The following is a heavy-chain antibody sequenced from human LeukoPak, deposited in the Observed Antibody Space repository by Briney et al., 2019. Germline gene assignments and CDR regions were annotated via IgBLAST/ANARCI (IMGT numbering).Heavy chain of an antibody. CDR3: ARGGEDVVVVNYYYYYTDV. CDR2: ISYDGSNK. CDR1: GFTFSTYA. V-gene: IGHV3-30-3*01. Sequence: GGSLRLSCAASGFTFSTYAMHWVRQAPGKGLEWVAVISYDGSNKYYADSVKGRFTISRDNSKNTLYLQMNSLRAEDTAVYYCARGGEDVVVVNYYYYYTDVWGKGTTVTVSS. D-gene: IGHD2-15*01. J-gene: IGHJ6*03.